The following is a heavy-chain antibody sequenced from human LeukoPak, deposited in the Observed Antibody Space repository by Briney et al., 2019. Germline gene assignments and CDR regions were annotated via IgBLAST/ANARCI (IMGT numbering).Heavy chain of an antibody. V-gene: IGHV4-59*08. CDR3: ARHEPLGRGAWDY. J-gene: IGHJ4*02. Sequence: PSETLSLTCTVSGGSISSYYWSWIRQPPGKGLEWIGYIYYSGSTNYNPSLKSRVTMSLDTSSDQFSLKLTSVTAADTAVYYCARHEPLGRGAWDYWGQGILVTVSS. CDR1: GGSISSYY. CDR2: IYYSGST. D-gene: IGHD1-14*01.